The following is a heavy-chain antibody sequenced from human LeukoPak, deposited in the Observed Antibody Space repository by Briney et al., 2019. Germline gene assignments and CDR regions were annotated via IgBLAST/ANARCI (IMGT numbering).Heavy chain of an antibody. CDR3: ATGDYGVHGDY. V-gene: IGHV3-7*03. CDR2: INQDGNKK. Sequence: GGSLRLSCAATGFTFSNYWMTWVRQAPGKGLEWVAHINQDGNKKYYVDSVKGRFTIFRDNAKNSLYLQMNSLRAEDTAVYYCATGDYGVHGDYWGQGILVTVSS. J-gene: IGHJ4*02. D-gene: IGHD4/OR15-4a*01. CDR1: GFTFSNYW.